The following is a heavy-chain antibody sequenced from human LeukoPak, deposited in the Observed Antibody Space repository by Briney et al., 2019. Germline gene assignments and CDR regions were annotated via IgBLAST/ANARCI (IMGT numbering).Heavy chain of an antibody. CDR2: MNSNSGNT. D-gene: IGHD3-22*01. CDR1: GYTFTSYD. V-gene: IGHV1-8*01. J-gene: IGHJ4*02. Sequence: GASVKVSCKASGYTFTSYDINWVRQATGQGLEWMGWMNSNSGNTGYAQKFQGRVTMTRNTSISTAYMELSSLRSEDTAVYYCARGPSYYYDSSGLFDYWGQGTLVTVSS. CDR3: ARGPSYYYDSSGLFDY.